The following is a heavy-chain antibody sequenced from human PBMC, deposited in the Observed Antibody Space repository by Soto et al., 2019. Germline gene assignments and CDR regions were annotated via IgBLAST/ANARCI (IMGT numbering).Heavy chain of an antibody. CDR2: IKSHTDGEAT. V-gene: IGHV3-15*01. Sequence: PGGSLRLSCAASGFTFINAWMSWVRQAPGKGLEWVGHIKSHTDGEATDYAVTVKGRFTISRDDSRNTLYLQMNSLKTEDTAVYYCTTPGARPNGSLGPSDYWGRGTLVTVSS. J-gene: IGHJ4*02. CDR3: TTPGARPNGSLGPSDY. D-gene: IGHD6-25*01. CDR1: GFTFINAW.